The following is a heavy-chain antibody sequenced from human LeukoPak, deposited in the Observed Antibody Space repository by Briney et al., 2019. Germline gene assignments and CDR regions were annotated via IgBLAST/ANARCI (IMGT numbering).Heavy chain of an antibody. Sequence: ASVKVSCKASGGTFSSYAISWVRQAPGRGLEWMGRIIPILGIANYAQKFQGRVTITADKSTSTAYMELSSLRSEDTAVYYCASGHGDYTRDYWGQGTLVTVSS. CDR1: GGTFSSYA. J-gene: IGHJ4*02. CDR2: IIPILGIA. CDR3: ASGHGDYTRDY. D-gene: IGHD4-17*01. V-gene: IGHV1-69*04.